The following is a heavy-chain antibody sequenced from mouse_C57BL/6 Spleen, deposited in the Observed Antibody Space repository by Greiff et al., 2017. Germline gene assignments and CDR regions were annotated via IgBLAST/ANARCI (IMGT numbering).Heavy chain of an antibody. J-gene: IGHJ3*01. V-gene: IGHV14-4*01. CDR1: GFNIKDDY. CDR3: TKAWFAY. CDR2: IDPENGDT. Sequence: EVKLQQSGAELVRPGASVKLSCTASGFNIKDDYMHWVKQRPAQGLEWIGWIDPENGDTEYASKFQGKATITADTSSNTAYLQLSSLTSEDTAVYYCTKAWFAYWGQGTLVTVSA.